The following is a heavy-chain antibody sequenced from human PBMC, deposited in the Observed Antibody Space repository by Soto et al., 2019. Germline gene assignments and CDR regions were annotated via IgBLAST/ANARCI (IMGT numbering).Heavy chain of an antibody. J-gene: IGHJ4*02. D-gene: IGHD5-12*01. CDR1: GYNFNTYW. V-gene: IGHV5-51*01. CDR2: IYPGDSDT. CDR3: ATSTVSYVDIVSSTTRGYFDH. Sequence: LKISCEGSGYNFNTYWIGWVRQMPGKGLEWMALIYPGDSDTRYSPSFEGQVTLSVDRSISTAYLQWSSLKASDTAIYYCATSTVSYVDIVSSTTRGYFDHWGQGTLVTGSS.